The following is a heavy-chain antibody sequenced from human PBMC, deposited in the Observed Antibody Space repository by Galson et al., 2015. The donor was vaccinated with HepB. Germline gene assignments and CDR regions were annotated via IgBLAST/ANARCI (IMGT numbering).Heavy chain of an antibody. J-gene: IGHJ2*01. V-gene: IGHV1-8*01. CDR3: ARGRLGSSGWTGYWYFDL. CDR1: GYTFTSYD. CDR2: MNPNSGNT. Sequence: SVKVSCKASGYTFTSYDINWVRQATGQGLEWMGWMNPNSGNTGYAQKFQGRVTMTRNTSISTAYMELSSLRSEDTAVYYCARGRLGSSGWTGYWYFDLWGRGTLVTVSS. D-gene: IGHD6-19*01.